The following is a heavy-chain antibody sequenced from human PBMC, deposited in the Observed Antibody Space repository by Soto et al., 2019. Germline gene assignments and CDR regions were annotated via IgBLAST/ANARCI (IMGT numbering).Heavy chain of an antibody. V-gene: IGHV3-21*01. CDR1: GFTFSSYS. J-gene: IGHJ4*02. CDR2: ISSSSSYI. Sequence: PGGSLRLSCAASGFTFSSYSMNWVRQAPGKGLEWVSSISSSSSYIYYADSVKGRFTISRDNAKNSLYLQMNSLRAEDTAVYYCAREDCSSTSCLFDYWGQGTLVTVSS. D-gene: IGHD2-2*01. CDR3: AREDCSSTSCLFDY.